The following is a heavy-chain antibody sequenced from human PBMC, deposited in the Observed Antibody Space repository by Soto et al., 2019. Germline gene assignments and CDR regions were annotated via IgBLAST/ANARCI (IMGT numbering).Heavy chain of an antibody. J-gene: IGHJ4*02. V-gene: IGHV2-5*02. CDR2: IYWDDDK. CDR3: AHSNLVVVPAARTFDY. D-gene: IGHD2-2*01. CDR1: GFSLSTSGVG. Sequence: SGPTLVNPTQTLTLTCTFSGFSLSTSGVGVGWIRQPPGKALEWLALIYWDDDKRYSPSLKSRLTITKDTSKNQVVLTMTNMDPVDTATYYCAHSNLVVVPAARTFDYWGQGTLVTVPS.